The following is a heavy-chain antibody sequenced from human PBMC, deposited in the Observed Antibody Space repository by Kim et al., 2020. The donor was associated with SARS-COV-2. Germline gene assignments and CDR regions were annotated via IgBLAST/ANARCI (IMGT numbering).Heavy chain of an antibody. CDR3: ATAVSEVRWFDP. CDR2: IYYSGST. D-gene: IGHD3-16*02. Sequence: SETLSLTCTVSGGSISSSSYYWGWIRQPPGKGLEWIGSIYYSGSTYYNPSLKSRVTISVDTSKNQFSLKLSSVTAADTAVYYCATAVSEVRWFDPWGQGTLVTVSS. CDR1: GGSISSSSYY. V-gene: IGHV4-39*01. J-gene: IGHJ5*02.